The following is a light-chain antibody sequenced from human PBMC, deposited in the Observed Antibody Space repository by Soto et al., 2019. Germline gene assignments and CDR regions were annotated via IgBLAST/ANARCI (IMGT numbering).Light chain of an antibody. V-gene: IGKV3D-15*01. CDR3: QQYAYWPET. J-gene: IGKJ1*01. CDR2: YAS. CDR1: QSVRTN. Sequence: IRTQFPDTVSVTAGETVTLSCGASQSVRTNLAWYQQRPGQAPRLLIHYASTRASDIPARFSGSGSGTNFTLAISSLQSEDFAVYYCQQYAYWPETFGQGTKVDIK.